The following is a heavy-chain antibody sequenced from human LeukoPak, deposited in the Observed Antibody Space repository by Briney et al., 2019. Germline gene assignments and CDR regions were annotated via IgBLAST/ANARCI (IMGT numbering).Heavy chain of an antibody. D-gene: IGHD6-13*01. J-gene: IGHJ4*02. CDR1: GGSFSGYY. Sequence: PSETLSLTCAVYGGSFSGYYWSWIRQPPGKGLEWIGEINHSGSTNYNPSLKSRVTISVDTSKNQFSLKLSSVTAADTAVYYCAREDSSSWGYWGQGTLVTVSS. V-gene: IGHV4-34*01. CDR2: INHSGST. CDR3: AREDSSSWGY.